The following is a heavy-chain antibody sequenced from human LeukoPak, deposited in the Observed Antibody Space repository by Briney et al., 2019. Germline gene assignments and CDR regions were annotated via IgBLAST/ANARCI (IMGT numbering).Heavy chain of an antibody. CDR2: INPNSGGT. CDR3: ARYPRYCSSTSCYYYYYGMDV. V-gene: IGHV1-2*02. Sequence: ASVKVSCKASGYTFTGYYMHWVRQAPGQGLEWMGWINPNSGGTNYAQKFQGRVTMTRDTSISTAYMELSRLRSDDTAVYYCARYPRYCSSTSCYYYYYGMDVWGQGTTVTVSS. J-gene: IGHJ6*02. D-gene: IGHD2-2*01. CDR1: GYTFTGYY.